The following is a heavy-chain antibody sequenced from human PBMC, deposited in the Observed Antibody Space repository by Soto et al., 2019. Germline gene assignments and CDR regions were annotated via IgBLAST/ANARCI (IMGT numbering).Heavy chain of an antibody. Sequence: EVQLVESGGGLVQPGGSLRLSCAASGFTVSTKYMSWVRQAPGKGLEWVSVIYSGGSTFYADSVRGRFTISRDNSKNTGNLHRNSLRAEDTAVYYWARDPWAADYWGQGTLVTVSS. CDR3: ARDPWAADY. J-gene: IGHJ4*02. CDR1: GFTVSTKY. V-gene: IGHV3-66*01. D-gene: IGHD3-16*01. CDR2: IYSGGST.